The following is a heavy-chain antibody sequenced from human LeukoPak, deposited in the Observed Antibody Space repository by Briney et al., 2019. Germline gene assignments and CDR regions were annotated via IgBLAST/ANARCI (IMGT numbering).Heavy chain of an antibody. D-gene: IGHD1-26*01. CDR3: AKGGGHSGSSYFDY. V-gene: IGHV3-21*04. Sequence: PGGSLRLSCAASGFTFSTYTMNWVRQAPGKGLEWVSSISSRSSYIYYADSVKGRFTISRDNAKNSLYLQMNSLRAEDTAVYYCAKGGGHSGSSYFDYWGQGTLVTVSS. J-gene: IGHJ4*02. CDR1: GFTFSTYT. CDR2: ISSRSSYI.